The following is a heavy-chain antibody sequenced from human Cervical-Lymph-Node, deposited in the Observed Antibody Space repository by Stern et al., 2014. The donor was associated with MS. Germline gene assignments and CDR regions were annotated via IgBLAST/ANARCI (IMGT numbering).Heavy chain of an antibody. Sequence: QVQLQESGPGLVKPSETLSLTCTVYGGSISSYYWSWIRQPPGKGLEWIGYIYYSGSTNYNPSLKSRVTISVDTSKNQFSLKLSSVTAADTAVYYCARDSLYSKSALDYWGQGTLVTVSS. D-gene: IGHD4-11*01. CDR1: GGSISSYY. J-gene: IGHJ4*02. CDR3: ARDSLYSKSALDY. CDR2: IYYSGST. V-gene: IGHV4-59*01.